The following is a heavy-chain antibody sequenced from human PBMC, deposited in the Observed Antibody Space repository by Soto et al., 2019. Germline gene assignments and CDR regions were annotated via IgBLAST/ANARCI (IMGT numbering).Heavy chain of an antibody. CDR1: GDSFTSYD. CDR2: MNPNSGNT. Sequence: ASVEVSCKASGDSFTSYDINWVRQATGQGLEWMGWMNPNSGNTGYAQKFQGKVTMTRNTSISTAYMELSSLRSEDTAVYYCARGFVDQYQLLYYYYMDVWGKGTTVTVSS. J-gene: IGHJ6*03. D-gene: IGHD2-2*01. CDR3: ARGFVDQYQLLYYYYMDV. V-gene: IGHV1-8*01.